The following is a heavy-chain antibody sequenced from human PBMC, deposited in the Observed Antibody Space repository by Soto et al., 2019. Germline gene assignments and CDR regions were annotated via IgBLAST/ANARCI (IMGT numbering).Heavy chain of an antibody. Sequence: PSHTLSLTCAISGDSVSSKSAAWHWIRQSPSRGLEWLGRTYYRSKWSSNYAVSVKSRITINPDTSKNQFSLQLRSVTPDDAAMYYCARTGAYLVEYWGEGTLVTVSS. D-gene: IGHD7-27*01. CDR3: ARTGAYLVEY. CDR1: GDSVSSKSAA. CDR2: TYYRSKWSS. J-gene: IGHJ4*02. V-gene: IGHV6-1*01.